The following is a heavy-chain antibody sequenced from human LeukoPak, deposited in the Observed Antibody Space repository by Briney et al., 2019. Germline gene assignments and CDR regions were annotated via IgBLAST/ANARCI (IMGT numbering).Heavy chain of an antibody. CDR1: GFTFSSYA. CDR2: ISGSGGST. Sequence: GSLRLSCAASGFTFSSYAMSWVRQAPGKGLEWVSAISGSGGSTYYADSVKGRFTISRDNSKNTLYLQMNSLRAEDTAVYYCATVRSDYGDYADAFDIWGQGTMVTVSS. J-gene: IGHJ3*02. CDR3: ATVRSDYGDYADAFDI. V-gene: IGHV3-23*01. D-gene: IGHD4-17*01.